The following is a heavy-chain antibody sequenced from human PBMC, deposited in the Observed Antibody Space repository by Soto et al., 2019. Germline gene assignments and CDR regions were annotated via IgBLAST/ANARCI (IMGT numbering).Heavy chain of an antibody. D-gene: IGHD3-16*02. J-gene: IGHJ6*02. Sequence: EASVKVSCKASGYTFTSYDINWVRQATGQGLEWMGWMNPNSGNTGYAQKFQGRVTMTRNTSISTAYMELSSLRSEDTAVYYCARGQLDTDMITFGGVIVGHYYYGMDVWGQGTTVTVSS. CDR1: GYTFTSYD. CDR3: ARGQLDTDMITFGGVIVGHYYYGMDV. CDR2: MNPNSGNT. V-gene: IGHV1-8*01.